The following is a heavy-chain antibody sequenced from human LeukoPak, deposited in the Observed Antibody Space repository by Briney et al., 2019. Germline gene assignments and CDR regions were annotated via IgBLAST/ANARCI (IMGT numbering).Heavy chain of an antibody. Sequence: GGSLRLSCAASGFTFSSYSMNWVRQAPGKGLEWVSSISSSSYIYYADSVKGRFTISRDNAKNSLYLQMNSLRAEDTAVYYCARGYSSLYYFDYWGQGTLVTVSS. CDR2: ISSSSYI. J-gene: IGHJ4*02. V-gene: IGHV3-21*01. D-gene: IGHD6-19*01. CDR3: ARGYSSLYYFDY. CDR1: GFTFSSYS.